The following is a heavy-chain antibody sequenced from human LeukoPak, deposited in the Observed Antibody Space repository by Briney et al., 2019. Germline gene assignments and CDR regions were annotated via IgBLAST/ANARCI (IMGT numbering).Heavy chain of an antibody. J-gene: IGHJ5*02. CDR1: GYTFTSYA. CDR2: ISAYNGNT. V-gene: IGHV1-18*01. CDR3: ARGSDYYGSGSYQSWFAP. Sequence: ASVKVSCKASGYTFTSYAMHWVRQAPGQGLEWMGWISAYNGNTNYAQKLQGRVTMTTDTSTSTAYMELRSLRSDDTAVYYSARGSDYYGSGSYQSWFAPWGQGTLVTVSS. D-gene: IGHD3-10*01.